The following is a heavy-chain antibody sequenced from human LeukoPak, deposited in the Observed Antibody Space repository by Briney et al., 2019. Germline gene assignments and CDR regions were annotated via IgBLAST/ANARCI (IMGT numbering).Heavy chain of an antibody. D-gene: IGHD6-6*01. CDR1: GGSITSGSCY. CDR2: IYYSGRT. J-gene: IGHJ4*02. V-gene: IGHV4-39*07. CDR3: ARVGGARLDY. Sequence: SETLSLTCTVSGGSITSGSCYWGWIRQPPGKGLEWMGCIYYSGRTYYNPSLKSRVTISVDTSKNPFSLKLSSVTAADTAVYYCARVGGARLDYWGQGTLVTVSS.